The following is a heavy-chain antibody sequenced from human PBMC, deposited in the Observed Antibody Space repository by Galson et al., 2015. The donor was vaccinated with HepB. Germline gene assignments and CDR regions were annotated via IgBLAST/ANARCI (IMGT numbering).Heavy chain of an antibody. CDR2: ISGSGGST. D-gene: IGHD2-21*02. CDR1: GFTFSSYA. J-gene: IGHJ4*02. CDR3: ARDYLDVVVTATIFDY. Sequence: SLRLSCAASGFTFSSYAMSWVRQAPGKGLEWVSAISGSGGSTYYADPVKGRFTISRDNSKNTLYLQMNSLRAEDTAVYYCARDYLDVVVTATIFDYWGQGTLVTVSS. V-gene: IGHV3-23*01.